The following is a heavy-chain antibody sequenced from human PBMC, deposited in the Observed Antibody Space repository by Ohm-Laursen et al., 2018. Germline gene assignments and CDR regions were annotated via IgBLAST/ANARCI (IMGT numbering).Heavy chain of an antibody. CDR2: IKQDGSEK. CDR3: ALWPSFYYDRCAYCYLHH. CDR1: GFTFSSYW. D-gene: IGHD3-22*01. J-gene: IGHJ1*01. Sequence: SLRLSCAASGFTFSSYWMSWVRQAPGKGLAWVANIKQDGSEKYYVDSVKGRFTISRDNAKNSLYLQMNTLRAEDTAVYYCALWPSFYYDRCAYCYLHHWGQGTLITVSS. V-gene: IGHV3-7*03.